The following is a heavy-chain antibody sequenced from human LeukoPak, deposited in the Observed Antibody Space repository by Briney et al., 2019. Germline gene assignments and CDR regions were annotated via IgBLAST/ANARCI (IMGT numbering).Heavy chain of an antibody. CDR3: ARGVGAIGF. D-gene: IGHD1-26*01. J-gene: IGHJ4*02. CDR2: IYYSGST. V-gene: IGHV4-59*13. CDR1: GGSISSDY. Sequence: SETLSLTCTVSGGSISSDYWSWIRQPPGKGLEWIGNIYYSGSTNYNPSLRSRVTISVATSKNQFSLRLSSVTTADTAVYYCARGVGAIGFWGQGTLVTVSS.